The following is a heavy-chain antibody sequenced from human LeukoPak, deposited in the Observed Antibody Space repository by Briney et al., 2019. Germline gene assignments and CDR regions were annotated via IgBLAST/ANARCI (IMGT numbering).Heavy chain of an antibody. CDR3: ARGQGTVTTH. V-gene: IGHV4-34*01. D-gene: IGHD4-17*01. CDR2: INHSGSA. J-gene: IGHJ4*02. Sequence: SEPLSLTCAVSGGSFSGYYWTWIRQPPGKGLEWIGEINHSGSANYNPSLKSRVTISLDTSKNQFSLKLSSVTAADTAVYYCARGQGTVTTHWGQGTLVTVSS. CDR1: GGSFSGYY.